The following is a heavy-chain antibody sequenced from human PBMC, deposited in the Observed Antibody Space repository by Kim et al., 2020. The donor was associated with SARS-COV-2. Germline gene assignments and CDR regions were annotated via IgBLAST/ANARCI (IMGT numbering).Heavy chain of an antibody. CDR2: ISAYNGNT. Sequence: ASVKVSCKASGYTFTSYGISWVRQAPGQGLEWMGWISAYNGNTNYAQKLQGRVTMTTDTSTSTAYMELRSLRSDDTAVYYCARSTLDFYGSGSYYIRWGQGTLVTVSS. J-gene: IGHJ4*02. V-gene: IGHV1-18*01. CDR1: GYTFTSYG. D-gene: IGHD3-10*01. CDR3: ARSTLDFYGSGSYYIR.